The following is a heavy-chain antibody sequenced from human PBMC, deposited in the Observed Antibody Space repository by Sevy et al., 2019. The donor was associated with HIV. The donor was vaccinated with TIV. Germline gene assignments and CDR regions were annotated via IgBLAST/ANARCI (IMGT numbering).Heavy chain of an antibody. J-gene: IGHJ3*02. CDR2: ISAYNGNT. V-gene: IGHV1-18*01. CDR1: GYTFTSYG. CDR3: ARVPTALMIVVSDAFDI. Sequence: ASVKVSCKASGYTFTSYGISWVRQAPGQALEWIGWISAYNGNTNYAQKLQGRVTMTTDTSTSTAYMELRSLRSDDTAVYYCARVPTALMIVVSDAFDIWGQGTMVTVSS. D-gene: IGHD3-22*01.